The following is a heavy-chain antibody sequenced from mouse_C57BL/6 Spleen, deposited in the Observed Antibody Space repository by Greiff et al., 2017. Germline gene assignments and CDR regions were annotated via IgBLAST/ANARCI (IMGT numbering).Heavy chain of an antibody. CDR2: ISDGGSYT. CDR3: ARDHNCYGSRFAY. Sequence: DVMLVASWGGLVKPGGSLKLSCAASGFTFSSYAMSWVRQTPEKRLEWVATISDGGSYTYYPDNVKGRFTISRDNAKNNLYLQMSHLKSEDTAMYYCARDHNCYGSRFAYWGQGTLVTVSA. V-gene: IGHV5-4*01. D-gene: IGHD1-1*01. J-gene: IGHJ3*01. CDR1: GFTFSSYA.